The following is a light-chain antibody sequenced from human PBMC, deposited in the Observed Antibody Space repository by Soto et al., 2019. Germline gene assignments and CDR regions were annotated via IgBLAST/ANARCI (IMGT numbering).Light chain of an antibody. Sequence: EVVMTQSPATLSVSPWERVTLSCRASQSVFSSLAWYQQRPGQAPRLLIYDASNRATGIPARFSGSGSGTDFTLTISSLEPEDFAVYYCQQRSNWPPITFGQGTRLEI. CDR3: QQRSNWPPIT. CDR1: QSVFSS. V-gene: IGKV3-11*01. J-gene: IGKJ5*01. CDR2: DAS.